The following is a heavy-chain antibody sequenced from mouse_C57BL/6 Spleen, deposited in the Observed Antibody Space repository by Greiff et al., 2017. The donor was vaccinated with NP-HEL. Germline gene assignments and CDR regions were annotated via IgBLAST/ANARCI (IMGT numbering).Heavy chain of an antibody. J-gene: IGHJ1*03. Sequence: VQLQQSGAELVKPGASVKLSCKASGYTFTEYTIHWVKQRSGQGLEWIGWFYPGSGSIKYKEKFKDKATLTADKSSSTVDMELSRLTSEDSAVMFCARHAGGADLPGYFDVWGTGTTVTVSS. D-gene: IGHD2-1*01. CDR1: GYTFTEYT. V-gene: IGHV1-62-2*01. CDR3: ARHAGGADLPGYFDV. CDR2: FYPGSGSI.